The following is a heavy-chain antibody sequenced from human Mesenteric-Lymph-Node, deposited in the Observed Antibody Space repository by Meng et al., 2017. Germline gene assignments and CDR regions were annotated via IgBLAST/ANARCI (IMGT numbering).Heavy chain of an antibody. CDR2: IIPIFGTA. Sequence: SVKVSCKASGYTFTSYYMHWVRQAPGQGLEWMGGIIPIFGTANYAQKFQGRVTITADKSTSTAYMELSSLRSEDTAVYYCARDYGDYYNWFDPWGQGTLVTVAS. V-gene: IGHV1-69*06. CDR1: GYTFTSYY. J-gene: IGHJ5*02. CDR3: ARDYGDYYNWFDP. D-gene: IGHD4-17*01.